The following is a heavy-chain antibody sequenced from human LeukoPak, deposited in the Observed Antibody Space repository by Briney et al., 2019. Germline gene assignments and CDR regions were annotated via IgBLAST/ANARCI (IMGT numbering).Heavy chain of an antibody. Sequence: GGSLRLSCAASGFTFNNYWMHWVRQAPGKGLVWVSRLNSDGSSLAFADSMKGRFTISRDNAKNTLYLQMNGLRAEDTAVYFCVRAKGGPGSTWAFDIWGQGTMVTVSS. V-gene: IGHV3-74*01. CDR1: GFTFNNYW. D-gene: IGHD6-13*01. J-gene: IGHJ3*02. CDR2: LNSDGSSL. CDR3: VRAKGGPGSTWAFDI.